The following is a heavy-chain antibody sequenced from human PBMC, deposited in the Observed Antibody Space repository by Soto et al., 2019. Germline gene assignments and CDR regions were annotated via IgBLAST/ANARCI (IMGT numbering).Heavy chain of an antibody. J-gene: IGHJ4*02. CDR1: GGTFSSDA. CDR3: ARWAYDSSGYYPSHFDY. V-gene: IGHV1-69*13. CDR2: IIPIFGTA. D-gene: IGHD3-22*01. Sequence: SVKVSCKASGGTFSSDAISWVRQAPGQGLEWMGGIIPIFGTANYAQKFQGRVTITADESTSTAYMELSSLRSEDTAVYYCARWAYDSSGYYPSHFDYWGQGTLVTVSS.